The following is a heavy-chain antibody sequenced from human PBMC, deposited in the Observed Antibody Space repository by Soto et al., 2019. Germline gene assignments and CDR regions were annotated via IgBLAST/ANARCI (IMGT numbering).Heavy chain of an antibody. V-gene: IGHV1-8*01. CDR2: MNPGSGDT. CDR3: ARMASFGSLNWFDP. J-gene: IGHJ5*01. CDR1: RYALTNND. D-gene: IGHD5-18*01. Sequence: ASVKVSCKASRYALTNNDVTWVRQATGQGLEWMGWMNPGSGDTGYAQKFQGRVTMTRDISIATAYMELSSLRSEDTAIYYCARMASFGSLNWFDPWGQGTLVTVSS.